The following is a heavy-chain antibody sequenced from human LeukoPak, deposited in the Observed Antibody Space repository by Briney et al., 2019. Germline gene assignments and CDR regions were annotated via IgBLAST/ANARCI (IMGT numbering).Heavy chain of an antibody. CDR1: GGSFSGYY. CDR3: ARPGYCSSTSCYVGY. CDR2: INHSGST. D-gene: IGHD2-2*01. J-gene: IGHJ4*02. Sequence: SETLTLTCAVYGGSFSGYYWGWIRQPPGKGLEWIGEINHSGSTNYNPSLKSRVTRSVDTSKNQFSLKLSSVTAADTAVYYCARPGYCSSTSCYVGYWGQGTLVTVSS. V-gene: IGHV4-34*01.